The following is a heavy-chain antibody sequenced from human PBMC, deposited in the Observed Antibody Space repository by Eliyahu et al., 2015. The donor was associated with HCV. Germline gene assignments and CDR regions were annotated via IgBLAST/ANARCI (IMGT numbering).Heavy chain of an antibody. CDR1: GGPFSSGPFSGYY. D-gene: IGHD7-27*01. CDR3: ARLNGERIGSLQLRAPQLYYYYMDV. V-gene: IGHV4-34*01. J-gene: IGHJ6*03. CDR2: INQSGST. Sequence: QVQLQEWGAGLVKPSETLSLTCGVSGGPFSSGPFSGYYWGWIRQPPGKGLEWIGEINQSGSTNYNPSLKSRVTMLVDRSKNQFSLHLSSVTAADTAVYYCARLNGERIGSLQLRAPQLYYYYMDVWGKGTTVTVSS.